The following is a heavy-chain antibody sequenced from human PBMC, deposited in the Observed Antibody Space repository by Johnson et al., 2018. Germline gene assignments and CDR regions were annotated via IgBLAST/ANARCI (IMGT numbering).Heavy chain of an antibody. J-gene: IGHJ6*02. CDR1: GFTFSSYS. V-gene: IGHV3-48*02. Sequence: VQLLESGGGLVQPGGSLRLSCAASGFTFSSYSMNWVRQAPGTGLEWVSYISSSSSTIYYADSVKGRFTSSRDNAKNSLYLQMNSLRDEDTAGYYCASVGYCSGGSCYSVSLYYYYGMDVWGQGTTVTVSS. D-gene: IGHD2-15*01. CDR2: ISSSSSTI. CDR3: ASVGYCSGGSCYSVSLYYYYGMDV.